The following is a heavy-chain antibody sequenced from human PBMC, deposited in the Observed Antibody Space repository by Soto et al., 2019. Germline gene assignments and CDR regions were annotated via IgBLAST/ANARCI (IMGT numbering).Heavy chain of an antibody. D-gene: IGHD1-26*01. CDR1: GDSISSSNYY. CDR2: IYYSGST. CDR3: ATYSGRYSRFDS. J-gene: IGHJ5*01. V-gene: IGHV4-39*01. Sequence: QLQLQESGPGLVKPSETLSLTCIVSGDSISSSNYYGGWIRQPPGKGLEWIGNIYYSGSTYYNPSLKGRLTISVDTSKNQFSLKLNSVTAADTAVYYCATYSGRYSRFDSWGQGTLVTVSS.